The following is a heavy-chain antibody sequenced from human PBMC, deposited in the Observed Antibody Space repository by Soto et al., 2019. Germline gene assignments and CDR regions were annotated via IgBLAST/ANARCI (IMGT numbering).Heavy chain of an antibody. Sequence: EVQILESGGGLVQPGGSLRLSCAASGFTFNTHAMSWVRQTPGKGLEWVSTISGSSATAYYADSVKGRFTISRDTAKNTLYLQMNSLRAEDTAVYFCANVVETTVTTLYFDYWGQGSLVTVSS. CDR3: ANVVETTVTTLYFDY. J-gene: IGHJ4*02. V-gene: IGHV3-23*01. CDR1: GFTFNTHA. D-gene: IGHD4-17*01. CDR2: ISGSSATA.